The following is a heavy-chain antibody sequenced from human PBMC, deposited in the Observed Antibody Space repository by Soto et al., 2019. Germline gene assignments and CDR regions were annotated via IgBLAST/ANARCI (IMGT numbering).Heavy chain of an antibody. CDR2: IYNTGST. CDR3: AKETPRTGPYYYYSAMYV. V-gene: IGHV3-53*01. D-gene: IGHD3-9*01. J-gene: IGHJ6*02. CDR1: TFTVSSNY. Sequence: PGGSLRLSCAASTFTVSSNYMNWVRQAPGKGLEWVSVIYNTGSTYYADSVKGRFTISRDNSKNTVYLQMNSLRAEDTAVYYCAKETPRTGPYYYYSAMYVWGQGTTVTVSS.